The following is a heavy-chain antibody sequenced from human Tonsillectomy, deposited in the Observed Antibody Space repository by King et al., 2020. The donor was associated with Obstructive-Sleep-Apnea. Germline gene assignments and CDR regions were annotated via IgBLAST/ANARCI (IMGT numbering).Heavy chain of an antibody. CDR3: AKDGSAYSDFWSGYKTYYYYYGMDV. V-gene: IGHV3-23*04. CDR2: ISGSGGSK. CDR1: GFTFSSYA. Sequence: VQLVESGGGLVQPGGSLRLSCAASGFTFSSYAMSWVRQAPGKGLEWVSAISGSGGSKYYAYAVKGRVTMSSDNSKSTVYLQMNSLRAEDTAVYYCAKDGSAYSDFWSGYKTYYYYYGMDVWGQGTTVTVSS. D-gene: IGHD3-3*01. J-gene: IGHJ6*02.